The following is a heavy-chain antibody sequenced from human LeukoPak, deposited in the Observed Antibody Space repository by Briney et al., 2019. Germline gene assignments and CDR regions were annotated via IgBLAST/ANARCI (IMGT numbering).Heavy chain of an antibody. CDR3: ARHGCSGGSCYSRNGIYYYYYMDV. J-gene: IGHJ6*03. CDR1: GYSISSGYY. CDR2: NYHSGST. V-gene: IGHV4-38-2*01. Sequence: SETLSLTCAVSGYSISSGYYWGWIRQPPGKGLEWIGSNYHSGSTYYNPSLKSRVTISVDTSKNQFSLRLSSVTAADTAVYYCARHGCSGGSCYSRNGIYYYYYMDVWGKGTTVTVSS. D-gene: IGHD2-15*01.